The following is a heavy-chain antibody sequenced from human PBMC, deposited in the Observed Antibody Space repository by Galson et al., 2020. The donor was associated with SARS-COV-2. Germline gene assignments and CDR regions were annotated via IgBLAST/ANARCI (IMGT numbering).Heavy chain of an antibody. J-gene: IGHJ4*02. Sequence: GESPKLSCQAPGFTLSNYAMSWVRQAPGKGPEWVSTITDSGGTAFYADPVKGRFTISRDNYKVTLYLQMNCLRAEDTAVYHCATYYYYGSVTVDSWGQGGLVTVSS. D-gene: IGHD3-10*01. V-gene: IGHV3-23*01. CDR2: ITDSGGTA. CDR3: ATYYYYGSVTVDS. CDR1: GFTLSNYA.